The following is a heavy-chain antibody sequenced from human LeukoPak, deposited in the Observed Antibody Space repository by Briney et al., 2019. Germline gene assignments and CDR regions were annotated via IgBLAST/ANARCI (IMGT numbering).Heavy chain of an antibody. J-gene: IGHJ4*02. Sequence: PGGSLRLSCAASGFTFSSYWMSWVRQAPGKGLEWAANIKQDGSEKYYVDSVKGRFTISRDNAKNSLYLQMNSLRAEDTAVYYCARERSPYDFWSGYLYYFDYWGQGTLVTVSS. D-gene: IGHD3-3*01. CDR1: GFTFSSYW. CDR3: ARERSPYDFWSGYLYYFDY. V-gene: IGHV3-7*01. CDR2: IKQDGSEK.